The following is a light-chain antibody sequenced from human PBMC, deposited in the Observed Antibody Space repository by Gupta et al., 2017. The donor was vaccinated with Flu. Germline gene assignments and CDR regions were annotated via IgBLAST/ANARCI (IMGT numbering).Light chain of an antibody. Sequence: DVQMTQSPSSLSASVGDRVTITCRATQNIHNYLNWYQQKPGKAPKLLIYAASTFKSGVPSRFSGSGSGTDFTLTISRLQPEDFATYYCQHSYSTPYTVGQGTKLEIK. V-gene: IGKV1-39*01. CDR3: QHSYSTPYT. CDR2: AAS. CDR1: QNIHNY. J-gene: IGKJ2*01.